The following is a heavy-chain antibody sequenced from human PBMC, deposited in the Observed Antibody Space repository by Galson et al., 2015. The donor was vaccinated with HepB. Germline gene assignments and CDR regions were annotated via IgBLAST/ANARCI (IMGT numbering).Heavy chain of an antibody. D-gene: IGHD5-18*01. CDR1: GYTFTSYG. J-gene: IGHJ6*02. CDR3: ARDEKSPEAMVLEYYYYGMDV. Sequence: SVTVSCKASGYTFTSYGISWVRQAPGQGLEWMGWISAYNGNTNYAQKLQGRVTMTTDTSTSTAYMELRSLRSDDTAVYYCARDEKSPEAMVLEYYYYGMDVWGQGTTVTVSS. CDR2: ISAYNGNT. V-gene: IGHV1-18*01.